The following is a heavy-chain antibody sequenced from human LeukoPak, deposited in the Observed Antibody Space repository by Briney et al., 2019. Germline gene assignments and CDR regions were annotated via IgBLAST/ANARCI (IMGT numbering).Heavy chain of an antibody. CDR2: ISSSGNTL. J-gene: IGHJ4*02. V-gene: IGHV3-11*04. CDR1: GFTFSDYY. D-gene: IGHD6-13*01. CDR3: ARGGYSSSATDY. Sequence: PGGSLRLSCAASGFTFSDYYMSWIRQAPGKGLEWVSYISSSGNTLYYADSVKGRFTISRDNSKNTLYLQMNSLRAEDTAVYYCARGGYSSSATDYWGQGTLVTVSS.